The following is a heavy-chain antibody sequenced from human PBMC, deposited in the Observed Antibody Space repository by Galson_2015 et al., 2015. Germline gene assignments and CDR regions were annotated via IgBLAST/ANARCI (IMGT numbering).Heavy chain of an antibody. CDR1: GFTFSSYT. CDR3: ARSRSGWSYDAFEI. J-gene: IGHJ3*02. CDR2: ISHDGSNK. D-gene: IGHD6-19*01. V-gene: IGHV3-30-3*01. Sequence: SLRLSCAASGFTFSSYTMHWVRQAPGKGLEWMALISHDGSNKYYADSVKGRFTISRDNSKNTLYLQMNSLRAEDAALYFCARSRSGWSYDAFEIWGQGTMVTVSS.